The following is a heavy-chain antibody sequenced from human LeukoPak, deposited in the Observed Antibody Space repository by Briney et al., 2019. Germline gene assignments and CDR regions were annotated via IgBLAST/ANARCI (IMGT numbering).Heavy chain of an antibody. V-gene: IGHV1-46*01. J-gene: IGHJ4*02. CDR1: GYTFTSYY. CDR2: INPSGGST. CDR3: ARDRHIVVVPAASLDY. D-gene: IGHD2-2*01. Sequence: ASVKVSCKASGYTFTSYYMHWLRQAPGQGLEWMGIINPSGGSTSYAQKFQGRVTMTRDTSTSTVYMELSSLRSEDTAVYYCARDRHIVVVPAASLDYWGQGTLVTVSS.